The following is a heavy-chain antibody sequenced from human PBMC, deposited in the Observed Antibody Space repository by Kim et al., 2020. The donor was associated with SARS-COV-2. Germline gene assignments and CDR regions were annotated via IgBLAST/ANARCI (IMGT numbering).Heavy chain of an antibody. Sequence: GGSLRLSCAASGFTFSSYGMHWVRQAPGKGLEWVAVIWYDGSNKYYADSVKGRFTISRDNSKNTLYLQMNSLRAEDTAVYYCARGGIGYCSSTSCYNVFDYWGQGTLVTVSS. V-gene: IGHV3-33*01. J-gene: IGHJ4*02. CDR3: ARGGIGYCSSTSCYNVFDY. D-gene: IGHD2-2*02. CDR1: GFTFSSYG. CDR2: IWYDGSNK.